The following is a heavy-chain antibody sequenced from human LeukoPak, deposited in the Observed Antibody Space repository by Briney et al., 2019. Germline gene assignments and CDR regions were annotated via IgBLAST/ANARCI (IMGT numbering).Heavy chain of an antibody. J-gene: IGHJ4*02. CDR2: INHSGST. D-gene: IGHD5-12*01. CDR3: ARGRLLVATIHRFDY. V-gene: IGHV4-39*07. Sequence: PSETLSLTCTVSGGSISSSSYYWSWIRQPPGKGLEWIGEINHSGSTNYNPSLKSRVTISVDTSKNQFSLKLSSVTAADTAVYYCARGRLLVATIHRFDYWGQGTLVTVSS. CDR1: GGSISSSSYY.